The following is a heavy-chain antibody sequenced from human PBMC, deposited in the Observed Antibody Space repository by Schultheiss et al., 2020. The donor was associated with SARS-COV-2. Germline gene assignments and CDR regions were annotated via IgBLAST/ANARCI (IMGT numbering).Heavy chain of an antibody. J-gene: IGHJ4*02. CDR2: ISYDGSNK. CDR1: GFTFSSYG. Sequence: GGSLRLSCAASGFTFSSYGMHWVRQAPGKGLEWVAVISYDGSNKYYADSVKGRFTISRDNAKNSVYLQMNSLRAEDTAVYYCAREGHWGQGTLLTVSS. CDR3: AREGH. V-gene: IGHV3-30*12.